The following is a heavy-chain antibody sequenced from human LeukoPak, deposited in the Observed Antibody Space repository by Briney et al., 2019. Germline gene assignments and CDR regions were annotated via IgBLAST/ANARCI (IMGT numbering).Heavy chain of an antibody. J-gene: IGHJ4*02. Sequence: GGSLRLSCAASGFTFSSYAMSWVRQAPGKGLEWVSAISGSGGSTYYADSVKGRFTISRDNSKNTLYLQMHSLRPGDTAVYYCVREDTPATANYWGQGTLVTISS. CDR3: VREDTPATANY. D-gene: IGHD2-21*02. CDR2: ISGSGGST. CDR1: GFTFSSYA. V-gene: IGHV3-23*01.